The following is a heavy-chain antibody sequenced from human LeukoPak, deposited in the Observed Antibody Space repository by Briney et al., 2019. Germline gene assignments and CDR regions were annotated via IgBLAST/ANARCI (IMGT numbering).Heavy chain of an antibody. CDR1: GFTLSNYW. CDR3: ARSDWFDP. J-gene: IGHJ5*02. V-gene: IGHV3-74*01. Sequence: PGGSLRPSCAASGFTLSNYWMHWVRQAPGKGLVWVSRIKADGSSTSYADSVKGRFTITRDNAKNTLYLQMNSLRAEDTAVYYCARSDWFDPWGQGTLVTVSS. CDR2: IKADGSST.